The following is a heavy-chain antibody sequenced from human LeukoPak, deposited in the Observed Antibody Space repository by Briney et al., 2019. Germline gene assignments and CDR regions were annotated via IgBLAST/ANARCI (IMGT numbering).Heavy chain of an antibody. CDR1: GFTFSSYG. CDR3: AKGRGYSYGEYFQH. CDR2: IRYDGSNK. Sequence: GGSLRLSCAASGFTFSSYGMHWVRQAPGKGLEWVAFIRYDGSNKYYADSVKGRFTISRDNSKNTLYLQMNSLRAEDTAVYYCAKGRGYSYGEYFQHWGQGTLVTVSS. D-gene: IGHD5-18*01. J-gene: IGHJ1*01. V-gene: IGHV3-30*02.